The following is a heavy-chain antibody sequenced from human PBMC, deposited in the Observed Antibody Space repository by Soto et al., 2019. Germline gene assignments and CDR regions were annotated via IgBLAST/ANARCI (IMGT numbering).Heavy chain of an antibody. V-gene: IGHV3-30*14. D-gene: IGHD4-17*01. J-gene: IGHJ6*02. CDR1: GFTFGGYV. CDR3: ARQGYGDIGFDYGMDV. Sequence: QERLVECGGGVVLPGRSLRLSCAGSGFTFGGYVMHWVRQSPGKGLEWLADLSHDGSKKYYADSVKGRFTISRDNSKNTLYLQVNGLRREDTAVYYCARQGYGDIGFDYGMDVWGQGTTVTVSS. CDR2: LSHDGSKK.